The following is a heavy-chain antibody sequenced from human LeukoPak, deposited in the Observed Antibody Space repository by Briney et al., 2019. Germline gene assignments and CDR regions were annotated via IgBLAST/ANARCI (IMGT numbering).Heavy chain of an antibody. CDR3: ARDGGSSWYPFDY. J-gene: IGHJ4*02. Sequence: PGGSLRLSCAASGFTFSSYAMSWVRQAPGKGLEWVSSISSSSSYIYYADSVKGRFTISRDNAKNSLYLQMNSLRAEDTAVYYCARDGGSSWYPFDYWGQGTLVTVSS. D-gene: IGHD6-13*01. V-gene: IGHV3-21*01. CDR1: GFTFSSYA. CDR2: ISSSSSYI.